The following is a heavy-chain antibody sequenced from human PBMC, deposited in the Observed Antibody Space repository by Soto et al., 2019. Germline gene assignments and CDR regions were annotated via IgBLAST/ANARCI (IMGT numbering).Heavy chain of an antibody. CDR3: ARMTGDSSSWFDYYYYGMDV. Sequence: SETLSLTCTVSGASISSGGYYWGWIRQHPGKGLEWIGYIYYSGSTYYNPSLKSRVAISVDTSKNQFSLKLSSVTAADTAVYYCARMTGDSSSWFDYYYYGMDVWGQGTTVTVSS. J-gene: IGHJ6*02. CDR1: GASISSGGYY. V-gene: IGHV4-39*01. D-gene: IGHD6-13*01. CDR2: IYYSGST.